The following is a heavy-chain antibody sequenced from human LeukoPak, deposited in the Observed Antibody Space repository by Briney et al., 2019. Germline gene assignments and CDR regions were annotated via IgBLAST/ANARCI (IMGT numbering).Heavy chain of an antibody. CDR3: TRLTTYYYGSGTGYYGMDV. D-gene: IGHD3-10*01. Sequence: AGGSLRLSCAASGFTVSGSAMHWVRQASGKGLELVGRIRSKANSYATANAASVKGTFTISSDASKNTAYLKMNSLKTEDTAVYYCTRLTTYYYGSGTGYYGMDVWGQGTTVTVSS. J-gene: IGHJ6*02. CDR1: GFTVSGSA. CDR2: IRSKANSYAT. V-gene: IGHV3-73*01.